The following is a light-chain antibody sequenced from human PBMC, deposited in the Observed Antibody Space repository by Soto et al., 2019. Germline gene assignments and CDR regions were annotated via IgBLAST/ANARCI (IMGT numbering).Light chain of an antibody. Sequence: DVQLTQSPSFLSASVGDKVTITCRASQSISTFLAWYQQKPGTAPKLLIHDASSLESGVPSRFSGSGSGSEFTLTISDLQPDDFATYYCLLFSYFWTFGQGTRVDLK. J-gene: IGKJ1*01. V-gene: IGKV1-5*01. CDR3: LLFSYFWT. CDR1: QSISTF. CDR2: DAS.